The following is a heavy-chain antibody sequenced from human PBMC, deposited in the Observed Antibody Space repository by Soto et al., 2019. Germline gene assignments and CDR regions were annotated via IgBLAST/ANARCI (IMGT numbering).Heavy chain of an antibody. Sequence: ASVKVSCKVSGYSLTALSIHWVRQAPEKGLEWMGSFDPEDGQTINKQKFQDRVTMTGDTSSDTGYMELSNLRSEDTAIYYCATSLELPLGVDIWGQGTTVTVSS. J-gene: IGHJ6*02. CDR2: FDPEDGQT. V-gene: IGHV1-24*01. CDR3: ATSLELPLGVDI. CDR1: GYSLTALS. D-gene: IGHD1-7*01.